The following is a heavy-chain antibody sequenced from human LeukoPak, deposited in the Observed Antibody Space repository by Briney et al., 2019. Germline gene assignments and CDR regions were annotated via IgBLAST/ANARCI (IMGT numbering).Heavy chain of an antibody. CDR3: ARVSRWLQLLDAFDI. Sequence: PSQTLCLTGTVSGGSISSGDYYWSWIRQPPGKCLEWMGYIYYIGSAYYNPSLKSRVTISVDTSKTQFSLKLSSVTAADTAVYYCARVSRWLQLLDAFDIWGQGTMVTVSS. J-gene: IGHJ3*02. D-gene: IGHD5-24*01. CDR1: GGSISSGDYY. V-gene: IGHV4-30-4*01. CDR2: IYYIGSA.